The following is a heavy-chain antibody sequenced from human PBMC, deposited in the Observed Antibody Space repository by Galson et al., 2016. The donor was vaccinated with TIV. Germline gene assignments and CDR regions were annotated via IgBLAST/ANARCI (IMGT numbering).Heavy chain of an antibody. J-gene: IGHJ4*02. CDR3: VRDMQWLVFDH. D-gene: IGHD6-19*01. Sequence: SLRLSCAASRFILSMFAMHWVRQPPGKGLEWVAVISYDGSNKYYADSVKGRFTISRDNSKNTLFLQMDSLRSEDTGIYYCVRDMQWLVFDHWGQGILVTVSS. V-gene: IGHV3-30-3*01. CDR2: ISYDGSNK. CDR1: RFILSMFA.